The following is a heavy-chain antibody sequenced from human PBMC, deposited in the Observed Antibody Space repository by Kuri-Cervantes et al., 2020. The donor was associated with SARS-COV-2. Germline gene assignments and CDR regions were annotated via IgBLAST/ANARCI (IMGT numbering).Heavy chain of an antibody. J-gene: IGHJ4*02. Sequence: ASVKVSCKASGYTFTSYAMHWVRQAPGQRLEWMGWVNAGNGNTKYSQKFQGRVTITTEKSTSTAYMELRSLRSDDTAVYYCAREKVVVVAATPTASHDYWGQGTLVTVSS. V-gene: IGHV1-3*01. CDR3: AREKVVVVAATPTASHDY. D-gene: IGHD2-15*01. CDR1: GYTFTSYA. CDR2: VNAGNGNT.